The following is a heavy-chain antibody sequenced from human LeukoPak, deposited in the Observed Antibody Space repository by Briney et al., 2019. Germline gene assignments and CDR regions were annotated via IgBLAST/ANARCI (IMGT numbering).Heavy chain of an antibody. V-gene: IGHV1-8*01. CDR2: MNPNSGNT. CDR1: GYTFTSYD. J-gene: IGHJ4*02. Sequence: ASVKVSCKASGYTFTSYDINWVRQATGQGLEWMGWMNPNSGNTGYAQKFQGRVTMTRNTSISTAYMELSSQRSEDTAVYYCARDSLYCSSTSCQLLFDYWGQGTLVTVSS. CDR3: ARDSLYCSSTSCQLLFDY. D-gene: IGHD2-2*01.